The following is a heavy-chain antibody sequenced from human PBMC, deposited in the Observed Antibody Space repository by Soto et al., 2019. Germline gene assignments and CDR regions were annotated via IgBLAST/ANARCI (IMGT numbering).Heavy chain of an antibody. V-gene: IGHV1-69*13. CDR1: GGTFSSYA. J-gene: IGHJ4*02. CDR2: IIPIFGTA. D-gene: IGHD5-12*01. Sequence: SVKVSCKASGGTFSSYAISWVRQAPGQGLEWMGGIIPIFGTANYAQKFQGRVTITADESTSTAYMELSSLRSEDTAVYYCARDGDSGIAGFDYWGQGTLVTVSS. CDR3: ARDGDSGIAGFDY.